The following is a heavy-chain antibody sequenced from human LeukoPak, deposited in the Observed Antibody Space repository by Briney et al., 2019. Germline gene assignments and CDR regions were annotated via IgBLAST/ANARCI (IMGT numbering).Heavy chain of an antibody. CDR3: ARGPFDY. CDR2: INHSGST. CDR1: GGSFSGYY. Sequence: SETLSLTCAVYGGSFSGYYWSWIRQPPGKGLEWIGEINHSGSTNYNPSLKSRVTISVDTSKNQFSLKLSSVTAADAAVYYCARGPFDYWGQGTLVTVSS. J-gene: IGHJ4*02. V-gene: IGHV4-34*01.